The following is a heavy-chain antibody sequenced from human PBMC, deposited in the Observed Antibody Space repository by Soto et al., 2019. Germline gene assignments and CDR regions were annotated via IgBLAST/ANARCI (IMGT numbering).Heavy chain of an antibody. CDR3: AKDRRSAAAGIYSFDY. CDR1: GFTFSSYG. J-gene: IGHJ4*02. CDR2: ISYDGSNK. D-gene: IGHD6-13*01. Sequence: QVQLVESGGGVVQPGRSLRLSCAASGFTFSSYGMHWVRQAPGKGLEWVAVISYDGSNKYYADSVKGRFTISRDNSKNTLYLQMNSLRAEDTAVYYCAKDRRSAAAGIYSFDYWGQGTLVTVSS. V-gene: IGHV3-30*18.